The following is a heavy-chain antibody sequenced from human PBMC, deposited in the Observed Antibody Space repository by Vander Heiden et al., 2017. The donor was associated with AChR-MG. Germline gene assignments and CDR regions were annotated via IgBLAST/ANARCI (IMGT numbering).Heavy chain of an antibody. CDR1: GFPFRRHA. CDR2: ISYDGSNK. D-gene: IGHD6-13*01. CDR3: AREENRIAAAGLNWFDP. Sequence: QVQPVESGGGVVPPGTSLRLCCAASGFPFRRHAMNGVRQAPGKGVEGVAVISYDGSNKYYADSVKGRFTISRDNSKNPLYLQMNSLRAEDTAVYYCAREENRIAAAGLNWFDPWGQGTLVTVSS. V-gene: IGHV3-30-3*01. J-gene: IGHJ5*02.